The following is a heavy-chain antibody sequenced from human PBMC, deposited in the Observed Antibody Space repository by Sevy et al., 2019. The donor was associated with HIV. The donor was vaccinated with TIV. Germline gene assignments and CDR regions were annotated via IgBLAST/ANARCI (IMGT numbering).Heavy chain of an antibody. D-gene: IGHD3-10*01. CDR1: GYIFTNFY. J-gene: IGHJ4*02. CDR2: INPNSGDK. Sequence: ASVKVSCKASGYIFTNFYIYWVRQAPGQGLEWMGWINPNSGDKSYAQKFQGRVTMTRDMSITKAYMDLSRLKSDETALYYCARVAHGVPLWPPFDYWGQGTLVTVSS. CDR3: ARVAHGVPLWPPFDY. V-gene: IGHV1-2*02.